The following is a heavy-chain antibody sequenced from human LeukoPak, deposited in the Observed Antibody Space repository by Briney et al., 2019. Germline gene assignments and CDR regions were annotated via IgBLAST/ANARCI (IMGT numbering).Heavy chain of an antibody. CDR1: GFTFSSYG. V-gene: IGHV3-33*06. CDR2: IWYDGSNK. D-gene: IGHD4-17*01. J-gene: IGHJ4*02. CDR3: AKDIETVTTPVDY. Sequence: GGSLRLSCAASGFTFSSYGMHWVRQAPGKGLEWVAVIWYDGSNKYYADSVKGRFTISRGNSKNTLYLQMNSLRAEDTAVYYCAKDIETVTTPVDYWGQGTLVTVSS.